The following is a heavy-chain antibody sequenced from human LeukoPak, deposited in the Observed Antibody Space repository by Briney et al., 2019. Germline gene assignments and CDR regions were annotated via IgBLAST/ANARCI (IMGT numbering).Heavy chain of an antibody. CDR3: ARDRMGLTSLGRSALDS. V-gene: IGHV3-21*04. CDR1: GFTFSSYS. D-gene: IGHD4/OR15-4a*01. CDR2: ISTSSSHM. J-gene: IGHJ4*02. Sequence: GGSLRLSCAASGFTFSSYSMNWVRQAPGKGLELVSSISTSSSHMYYADSVKGRFTISRDNARNSLYLQMNSLRAEDTAIYYCARDRMGLTSLGRSALDSWGQGILVIVSS.